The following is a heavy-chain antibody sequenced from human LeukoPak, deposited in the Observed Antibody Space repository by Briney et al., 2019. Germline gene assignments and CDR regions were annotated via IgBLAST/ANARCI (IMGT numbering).Heavy chain of an antibody. V-gene: IGHV3-74*01. CDR1: GFPFSTYW. J-gene: IGHJ4*02. CDR2: ISPDGSSR. D-gene: IGHD2-21*02. Sequence: GGSLRLSCAASGFPFSTYWMHWVRQPPGKGLVWVSRISPDGSSRSYADSVKGRFIISRENAKNTLSLQMNSLTAEDTAVYYCARDGGLLPDNWGKGTLVTVSS. CDR3: ARDGGLLPDN.